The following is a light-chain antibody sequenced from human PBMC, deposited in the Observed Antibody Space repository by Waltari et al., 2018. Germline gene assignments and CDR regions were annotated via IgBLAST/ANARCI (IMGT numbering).Light chain of an antibody. CDR3: QHYLRLPVT. Sequence: SCRASQSVSRALAWYQQKPGQAPRLLIYGASTRATDIPDRFSGSGSGTDVSLTISRLEPDDFAVYYCQHYLRLPVTFGQGTTVEI. V-gene: IGKV3-20*01. CDR2: GAS. CDR1: QSVSRA. J-gene: IGKJ1*01.